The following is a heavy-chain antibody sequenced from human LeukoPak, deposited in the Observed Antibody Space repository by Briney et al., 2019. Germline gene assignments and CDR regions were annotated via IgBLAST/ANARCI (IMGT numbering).Heavy chain of an antibody. CDR2: INPNSGGT. V-gene: IGHV1-2*02. CDR1: GYTFTGYY. CDR3: ARVDSSSWAPSYYGKDV. J-gene: IGHJ6*02. D-gene: IGHD6-13*01. Sequence: ASVKVSCKASGYTFTGYYMHWMRQAPGQGLEWMGWINPNSGGTNYAQKFQGRVTMTRDTSISTAYMELSRLRSDDTAVYYCARVDSSSWAPSYYGKDVWGQGTTVTVSS.